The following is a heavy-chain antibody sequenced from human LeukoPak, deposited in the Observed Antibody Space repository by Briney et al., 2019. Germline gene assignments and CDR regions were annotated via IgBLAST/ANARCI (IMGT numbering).Heavy chain of an antibody. CDR2: IIPILGIA. CDR1: GGTFSSYA. D-gene: IGHD4-23*01. Sequence: ASVKVSCKASGGTFSSYAISWVRQAPGQGLEWMGRIIPILGIANYAQKFQGRVTITADKSTSTAYMELSSLRSDDTAVYYCARAALGYGGKSGNDYWGQGTLVTVSS. CDR3: ARAALGYGGKSGNDY. V-gene: IGHV1-69*04. J-gene: IGHJ4*02.